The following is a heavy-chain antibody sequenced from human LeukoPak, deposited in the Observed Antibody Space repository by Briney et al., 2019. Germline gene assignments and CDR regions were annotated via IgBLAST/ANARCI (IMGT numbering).Heavy chain of an antibody. V-gene: IGHV4-34*01. D-gene: IGHD1-26*01. CDR3: ARVGGSYRPFDY. CDR1: GGSFSGYY. Sequence: SETLSLTCAVYGGSFSGYYWSWIRQPPGKGLEWIGEINHSGSTNYNPSLKSRVTISVDTSKNQFSLKLSSVTAADTAVYYCARVGGSYRPFDYWGQGTPVTVSS. J-gene: IGHJ4*02. CDR2: INHSGST.